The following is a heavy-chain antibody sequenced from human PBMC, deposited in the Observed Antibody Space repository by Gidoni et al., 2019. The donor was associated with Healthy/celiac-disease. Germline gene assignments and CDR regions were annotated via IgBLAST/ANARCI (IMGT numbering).Heavy chain of an antibody. J-gene: IGHJ6*02. CDR3: ARVGIAAAGEGDYYYYGMDV. Sequence: QVQLQQSGPGLVKPSQTRSLTCAISGDSVSRNSSAWNWIRQSPSRGLEWLGRTFYRSKWYNDYAVSVKSRITINPDTSKNQFSLQLNSVTPEDTAVYYCARVGIAAAGEGDYYYYGMDVWGQGTTVTVSS. D-gene: IGHD6-13*01. CDR2: TFYRSKWYN. V-gene: IGHV6-1*01. CDR1: GDSVSRNSSA.